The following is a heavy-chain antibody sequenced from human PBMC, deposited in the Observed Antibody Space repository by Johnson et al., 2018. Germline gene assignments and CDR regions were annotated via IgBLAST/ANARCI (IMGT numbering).Heavy chain of an antibody. CDR2: IKQDGIEK. Sequence: EVQLVESGGGLVQPGGSLRLSCAASGFTFSNFWMSWVRQAPGKGLEWVANIKQDGIEKYYVDPVKGRFTISRDNANNSLYLQRNILGAEDTAVYYCARDKGVRYDNMWTRAGAFDIWCQGTMVTVSS. CDR3: ARDKGVRYDNMWTRAGAFDI. J-gene: IGHJ3*02. V-gene: IGHV3-7*01. CDR1: GFTFSNFW. D-gene: IGHD2-8*01.